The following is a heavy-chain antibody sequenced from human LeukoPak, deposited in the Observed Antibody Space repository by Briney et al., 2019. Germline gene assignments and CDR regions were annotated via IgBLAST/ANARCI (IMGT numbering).Heavy chain of an antibody. V-gene: IGHV1-18*01. Sequence: ASVKVSCKASGYTFTSYGISWVRQAPRQGLEGMGWINAYNGNTNYAQKLQGRVTMTTVTSTSTAYMELRSLRSDGTAVYYCARGWDTAMAFFDYWGQGTLVTVSS. CDR2: INAYNGNT. J-gene: IGHJ4*02. CDR1: GYTFTSYG. CDR3: ARGWDTAMAFFDY. D-gene: IGHD5-18*01.